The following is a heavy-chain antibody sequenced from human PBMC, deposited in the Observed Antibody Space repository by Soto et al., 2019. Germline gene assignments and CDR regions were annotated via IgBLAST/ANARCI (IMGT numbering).Heavy chain of an antibody. D-gene: IGHD2-15*01. J-gene: IGHJ3*02. V-gene: IGHV3-15*01. CDR1: GFTFSNAW. Sequence: GGSLRLSCAASGFTFSNAWMSWVRQAPGKGLEWVGRIKSKTDGGTTDYAAPVKGRFTISRDDSKNTLYLQMNSLKTEDTAVYYCSTVSIRAATRGVGAFDIWGQGTMVTVSS. CDR2: IKSKTDGGTT. CDR3: STVSIRAATRGVGAFDI.